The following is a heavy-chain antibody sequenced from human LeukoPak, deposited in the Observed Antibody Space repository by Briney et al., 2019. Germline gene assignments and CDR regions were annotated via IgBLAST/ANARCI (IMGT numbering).Heavy chain of an antibody. V-gene: IGHV4-59*11. D-gene: IGHD6-13*01. Sequence: SETLSLTCTVSGGSISSHYWSWIRQPPGKGLEWNGYIYYSGSTNYNPSLKSRVTISVDTSKNQFSLKLSSVTAADTAVYYCARESIAAAGTFDYYYYMDVWGKGTTVTVSS. CDR3: ARESIAAAGTFDYYYYMDV. CDR2: IYYSGST. J-gene: IGHJ6*03. CDR1: GGSISSHY.